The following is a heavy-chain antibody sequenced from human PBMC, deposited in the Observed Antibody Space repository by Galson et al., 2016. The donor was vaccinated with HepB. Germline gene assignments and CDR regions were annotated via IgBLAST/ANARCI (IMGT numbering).Heavy chain of an antibody. V-gene: IGHV3-23*01. CDR1: GFTFSSYA. CDR3: AKDLGFYDTIGYPQRAFDI. J-gene: IGHJ3*02. D-gene: IGHD3-22*01. CDR2: ISGSGGST. Sequence: SLRLSCAASGFTFSSYAMSWVRQAPGKGLEWVSAISGSGGSTYYADSVQGRFTISRDNSENTLYLQMNSLRAEDTAVYYCAKDLGFYDTIGYPQRAFDIWGQGTMVTVSS.